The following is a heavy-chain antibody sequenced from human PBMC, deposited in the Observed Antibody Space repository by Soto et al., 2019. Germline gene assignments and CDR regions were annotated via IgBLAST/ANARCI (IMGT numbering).Heavy chain of an antibody. CDR1: GFTISSYG. J-gene: IGHJ4*02. D-gene: IGHD1-26*01. V-gene: IGHV3-30*18. CDR3: AKDLSPVGANPLDY. Sequence: QVQLEESGGGVVQPGRSLRLSCAASGFTISSYGMHWVRQAPGKGLEWVAVISYDGSNKYYADSVKGRFTISRDNSKNTLYLQMNSLRAEDTAVYYCAKDLSPVGANPLDYWGQGTLVTVSS. CDR2: ISYDGSNK.